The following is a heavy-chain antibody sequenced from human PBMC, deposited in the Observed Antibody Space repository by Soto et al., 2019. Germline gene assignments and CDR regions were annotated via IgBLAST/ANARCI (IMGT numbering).Heavy chain of an antibody. CDR3: ARGRNGTHV. CDR1: GDTFTNYD. CDR2: MNPNSGNT. Sequence: QVQLVQSGAEVKKPGASVKVSCKASGDTFTNYDIKWVRQATGQGIEWMGWMNPNSGNTGYAQKFQGRVAMTRNTTISTAYMELSSLRSEDAAVYYCARGRNGTHVWGQGTTVTVSS. J-gene: IGHJ6*02. V-gene: IGHV1-8*01.